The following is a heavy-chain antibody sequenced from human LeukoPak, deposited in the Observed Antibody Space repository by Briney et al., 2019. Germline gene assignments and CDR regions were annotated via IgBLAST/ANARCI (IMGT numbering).Heavy chain of an antibody. CDR1: GGSLSNYY. CDR3: ARDSSGWYRDSYYYYMDV. V-gene: IGHV4-4*07. D-gene: IGHD6-19*01. J-gene: IGHJ6*03. CDR2: IYGSGIT. Sequence: SETLSLTCTVSGGSLSNYYWSWVRQPAGKGLEWIGRIYGSGITDYNASLRSRVTMSIDKSQNQFSLKLTSVTAADTAVYYCARDSSGWYRDSYYYYMDVWGKGTTVTISS.